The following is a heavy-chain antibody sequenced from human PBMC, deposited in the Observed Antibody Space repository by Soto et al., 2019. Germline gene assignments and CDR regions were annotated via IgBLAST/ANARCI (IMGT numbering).Heavy chain of an antibody. Sequence: PGGSLRLSCTASGFTFGDYAMSWVRQAPGKGLEWVGFIRSKAYGGTTEYAASVKGRFTISRDDSKSIAYLQMNSLKTEDTAVYYCTSQYDSSGYYPFDYWGQGTLVTVSS. CDR3: TSQYDSSGYYPFDY. CDR1: GFTFGDYA. CDR2: IRSKAYGGTT. D-gene: IGHD3-22*01. J-gene: IGHJ4*02. V-gene: IGHV3-49*04.